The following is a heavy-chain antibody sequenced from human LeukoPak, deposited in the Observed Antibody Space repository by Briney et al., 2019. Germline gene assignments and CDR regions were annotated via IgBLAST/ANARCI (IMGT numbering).Heavy chain of an antibody. CDR3: ARGSGDPHFDY. CDR2: IYPGDSDT. D-gene: IGHD2-15*01. V-gene: IGHV5-51*01. CDR1: GYSFTTNW. Sequence: GESLKISCKGSGYSFTTNWIGWVRQMPGKGLEWMGIIYPGDSDTRYSPSFQGQVTMSADTSINTAYLRWSSLKASDTAIYFCARGSGDPHFDYWGQGTLVTVSS. J-gene: IGHJ4*02.